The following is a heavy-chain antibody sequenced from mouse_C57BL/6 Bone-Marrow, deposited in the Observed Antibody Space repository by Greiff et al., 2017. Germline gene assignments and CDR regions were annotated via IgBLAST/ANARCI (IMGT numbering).Heavy chain of an antibody. CDR1: GYTFTSYG. V-gene: IGHV1-81*01. Sequence: VKLMESGAELARPGASVKLSCTASGYTFTSYGISWVKQRTGQGLEWIGEIYPRSGNTYYTEKFKGKATLTADKSSSTAYMELRSLTSEDSAVYFCAREGIGYDHYRGQGTTLTVSS. D-gene: IGHD2-2*01. CDR3: AREGIGYDHY. J-gene: IGHJ2*01. CDR2: IYPRSGNT.